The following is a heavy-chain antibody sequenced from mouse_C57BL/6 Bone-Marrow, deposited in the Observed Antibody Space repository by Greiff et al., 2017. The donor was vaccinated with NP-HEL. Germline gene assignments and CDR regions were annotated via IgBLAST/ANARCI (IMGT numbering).Heavy chain of an antibody. V-gene: IGHV5-9-1*02. CDR2: ISSGGDYI. CDR1: GFTFSSYA. Sequence: EVQLQQSGEGLVKPGGSLKLSCAASGFTFSSYAMSWVRQTPEKRLEWVAYISSGGDYIYYADTVKGRFTISRDNARNTLYLQMSSLKSEDTAMYYCTRDMGYDYYFDYWGQGTTLTVSS. J-gene: IGHJ2*01. CDR3: TRDMGYDYYFDY. D-gene: IGHD2-2*01.